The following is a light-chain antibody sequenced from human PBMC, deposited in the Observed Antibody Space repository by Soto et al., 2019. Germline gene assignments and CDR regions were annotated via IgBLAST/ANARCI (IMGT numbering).Light chain of an antibody. Sequence: QSVLTQPPSVSAAPGQKVTISCSGSSSDIGNNYVSWYKQLPRTAPKLLIYDNNNRPSGIPDRFSGSKSGTSATLGITGLQTGDEDDYFCGTWDSSMSAVVFGGGTKLTVL. V-gene: IGLV1-51*01. J-gene: IGLJ2*01. CDR2: DNN. CDR1: SSDIGNNY. CDR3: GTWDSSMSAVV.